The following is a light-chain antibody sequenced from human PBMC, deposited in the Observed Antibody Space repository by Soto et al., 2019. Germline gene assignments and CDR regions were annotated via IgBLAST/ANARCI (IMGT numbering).Light chain of an antibody. V-gene: IGLV4-69*01. CDR1: SGHSSYA. J-gene: IGLJ2*01. CDR3: QTWGTGIAV. CDR2: LNSDGSH. Sequence: QAVVTQSPSASASLGASVKLTCTLSSGHSSYAIAWHQQQPEKGPRYLMKLNSDGSHRKGDGIPDRFSGSSSGTERYLTISSLQSEDEADYYCQTWGTGIAVFGGGTKLTVL.